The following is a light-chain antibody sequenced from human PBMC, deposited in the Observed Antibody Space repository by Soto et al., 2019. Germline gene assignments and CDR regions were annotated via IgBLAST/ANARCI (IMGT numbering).Light chain of an antibody. Sequence: VMTQSPATLSVSPGERATLSCRASQSLRSSLAWYQQKPGQAPRLLIYGASTKATGIPARFSGSGSGTEFTLTISSLQSEDVAVYFCQQYNIWPQTFGQGTKVEIK. CDR3: QQYNIWPQT. V-gene: IGKV3-15*01. CDR2: GAS. J-gene: IGKJ1*01. CDR1: QSLRSS.